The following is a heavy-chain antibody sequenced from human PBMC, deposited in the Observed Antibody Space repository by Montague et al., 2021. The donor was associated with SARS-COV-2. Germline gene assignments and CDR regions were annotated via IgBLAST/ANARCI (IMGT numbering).Heavy chain of an antibody. CDR2: IHSAGRGT. J-gene: IGHJ5*02. D-gene: IGHD3-9*01. V-gene: IGHV3-23*03. CDR1: GFTFSNSP. Sequence: SLRLSCAASGFTFSNSPMSWVRQAPGKGLEWVSVIHSAGRGTYYADSVQGRFTISRDNLKNTVYLQMNSLRDVDTAPYYCAKVGDILTGYSLINLDAWGQGTLVVVSS. CDR3: AKVGDILTGYSLINLDA.